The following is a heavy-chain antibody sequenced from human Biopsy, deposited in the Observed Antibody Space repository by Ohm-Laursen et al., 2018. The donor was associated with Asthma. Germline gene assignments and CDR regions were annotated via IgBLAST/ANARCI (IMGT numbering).Heavy chain of an antibody. D-gene: IGHD4-17*01. V-gene: IGHV1-2*06. Sequence: APLKVSCKASGYPFIGYHIHWMRQAPGQGLEWMGRISPNSGATNYAQKFQGRVTMTRDTSISTAYMEVSRLRSDDTAVYYCARGGYYGDRRHHNGLDVWGQGTTVTVSS. J-gene: IGHJ6*02. CDR3: ARGGYYGDRRHHNGLDV. CDR2: ISPNSGAT. CDR1: GYPFIGYH.